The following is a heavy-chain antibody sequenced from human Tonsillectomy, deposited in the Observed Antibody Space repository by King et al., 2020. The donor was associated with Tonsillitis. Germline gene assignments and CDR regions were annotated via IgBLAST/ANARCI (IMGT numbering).Heavy chain of an antibody. D-gene: IGHD2-2*01. CDR1: GFTFGDYG. J-gene: IGHJ4*02. CDR2: INWNGGST. CDR3: ARAGTPSVNIVVVPAAEYFGY. V-gene: IGHV3-20*04. Sequence: VQLVESGGSVVRPGGSLRLSCAASGFTFGDYGMSWVRQAPGKGLEWVSGINWNGGSTGYADSVKGRFTISRDNAKNSLYLQMNSLRAEDTALYYCARAGTPSVNIVVVPAAEYFGYWGQGTLVTVSS.